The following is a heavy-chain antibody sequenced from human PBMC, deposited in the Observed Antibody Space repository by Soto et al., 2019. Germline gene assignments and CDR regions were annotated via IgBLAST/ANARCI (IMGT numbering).Heavy chain of an antibody. V-gene: IGHV3-30*18. J-gene: IGHJ3*02. CDR1: GFTFSSYG. CDR3: AKESHRGIAVAHDAFDI. Sequence: GGSLRLSCAASGFTFSSYGMHWVRQAPGKGLEWVAVISYDGSNKYYADSVKGRFTISRDNSKNTLYLQMNSLRAEDTAVYYCAKESHRGIAVAHDAFDIWGQGTMVTVSS. CDR2: ISYDGSNK. D-gene: IGHD6-19*01.